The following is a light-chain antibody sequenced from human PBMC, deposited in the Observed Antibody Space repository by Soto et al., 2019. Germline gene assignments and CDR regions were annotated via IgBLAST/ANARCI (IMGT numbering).Light chain of an antibody. J-gene: IGLJ1*01. CDR3: SSSTTSATLHV. CDR1: SSDVGGYNY. Sequence: QSVLTQSASVSGSPGQSITISCTGTSSDVGGYNYVSWYQQYPGKAPKLMIYDVNNRPSGVSNRFSGSKSGNTASLTISGLQTEDEADYYCSSSTTSATLHVFRTGTKVTVL. CDR2: DVN. V-gene: IGLV2-14*03.